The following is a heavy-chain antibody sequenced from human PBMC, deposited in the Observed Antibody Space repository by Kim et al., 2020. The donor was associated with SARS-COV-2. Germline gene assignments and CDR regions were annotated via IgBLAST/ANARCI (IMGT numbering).Heavy chain of an antibody. D-gene: IGHD3-9*01. J-gene: IGHJ6*02. V-gene: IGHV3-53*01. CDR1: GFTVSNNY. Sequence: GGSLRLSCAASGFTVSNNYMSWVRQAPGKGLEWISLIDSGENTYYADSVKGRFTISRDNSKNTLYLQMNSLRAEDTAVYYCASRGLFDWLGEKYYHYGMDVWGQGTAVTVSS. CDR2: IDSGENT. CDR3: ASRGLFDWLGEKYYHYGMDV.